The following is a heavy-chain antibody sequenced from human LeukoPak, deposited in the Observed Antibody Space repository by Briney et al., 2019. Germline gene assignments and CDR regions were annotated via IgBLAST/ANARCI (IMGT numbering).Heavy chain of an antibody. CDR3: ARARYCSGGSCYSGVSGYYYYMDV. J-gene: IGHJ6*03. D-gene: IGHD2-15*01. CDR1: GYTFTGYY. V-gene: IGHV1-2*02. Sequence: ASVKVSCKASGYTFTGYYMHWVRQAPGQGLEWMGWINPNSGGTNYAQKFQGRVTMTRDTSISTAYMELSRLRSDDTAVYYCARARYCSGGSCYSGVSGYYYYMDVWGKGTTVTVSS. CDR2: INPNSGGT.